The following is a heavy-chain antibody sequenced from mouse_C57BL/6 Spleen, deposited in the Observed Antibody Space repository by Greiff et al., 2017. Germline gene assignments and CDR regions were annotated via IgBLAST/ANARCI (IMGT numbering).Heavy chain of an antibody. V-gene: IGHV1-66*01. J-gene: IGHJ3*01. Sequence: LQESGPELVKPGASVKISCKASGYSFTSYYIHWVKQRPGQGLEWIGWICPGSGNARYNEKFKGKATLTADTSSSTAYMQLSSLTSEDSAVYYCAKGTRGLAYWGQGTLVTVSA. D-gene: IGHD2-14*01. CDR3: AKGTRGLAY. CDR1: GYSFTSYY. CDR2: ICPGSGNA.